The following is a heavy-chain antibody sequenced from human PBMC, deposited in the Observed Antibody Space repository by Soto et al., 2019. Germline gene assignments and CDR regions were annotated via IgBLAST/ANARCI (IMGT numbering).Heavy chain of an antibody. Sequence: TGGSLRLSCAASGFTFSNAWMNCVRQAPGKGLEWVGRIKSKTDGGTTDYAAPVKGRFTISRDDSKNTVYLQMNSLKTEDTAVYYCTTVRRSYYGYYYYGMDVWGQGTTVPVSS. V-gene: IGHV3-15*07. CDR2: IKSKTDGGTT. D-gene: IGHD1-26*01. J-gene: IGHJ6*02. CDR1: GFTFSNAW. CDR3: TTVRRSYYGYYYYGMDV.